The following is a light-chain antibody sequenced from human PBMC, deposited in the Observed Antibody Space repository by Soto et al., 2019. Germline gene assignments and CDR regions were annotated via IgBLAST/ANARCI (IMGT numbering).Light chain of an antibody. J-gene: IGLJ1*01. Sequence: QSVLTQPASVSGSPGQSITISCTGTSSDVGGYNYVSWYQQHPGKAPKLMIYEVSNRPSGVSNRFSGSKSGNTTSLTISGLQAEDEADYYCSSYTSSAHYVFGPGTKVTV. CDR1: SSDVGGYNY. V-gene: IGLV2-14*01. CDR2: EVS. CDR3: SSYTSSAHYV.